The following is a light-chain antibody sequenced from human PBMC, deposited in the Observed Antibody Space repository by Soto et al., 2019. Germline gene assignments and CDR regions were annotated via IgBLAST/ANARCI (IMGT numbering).Light chain of an antibody. CDR3: SSYTRSSTLV. CDR2: EVS. CDR1: SSDVGGYNY. Sequence: QSALTQPASVSGSPGQSITISCTGSSSDVGGYNYVSWYQQHPGKAPKLMIYEVSNRPSGISNRFSGSKSGNTASLTLSGRQVEDGADYYCSSYTRSSTLVFGGGTKLTVL. V-gene: IGLV2-14*01. J-gene: IGLJ2*01.